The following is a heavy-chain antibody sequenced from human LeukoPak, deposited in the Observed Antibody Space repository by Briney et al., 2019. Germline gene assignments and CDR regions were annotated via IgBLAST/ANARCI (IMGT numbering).Heavy chain of an antibody. Sequence: GGSLRLSCAASGFTFSSYAMSWVRQAPGKGLEWVSAISGSGGSTYYADSVKGRFTISRDNSKNTLYLQMSSLRAEDTAVYYCAKGYCSGGSCYGMDVWGQGTTVTVSS. V-gene: IGHV3-23*01. CDR3: AKGYCSGGSCYGMDV. CDR1: GFTFSSYA. CDR2: ISGSGGST. D-gene: IGHD2-15*01. J-gene: IGHJ6*02.